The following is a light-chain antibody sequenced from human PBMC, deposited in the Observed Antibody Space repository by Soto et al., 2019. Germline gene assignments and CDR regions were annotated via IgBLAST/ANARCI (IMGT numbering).Light chain of an antibody. Sequence: DIQMTQNPSTLSASVGGRVTITCRASQSINSWLAWYQQKPGKAPNLLIYDASSLQSGGPSRFSGSGSGTEFTLTINSLQPDDFATYYCQPYNTHSTWPFGQR. CDR3: QPYNTHSTWP. CDR1: QSINSW. J-gene: IGKJ1*01. V-gene: IGKV1-5*01. CDR2: DAS.